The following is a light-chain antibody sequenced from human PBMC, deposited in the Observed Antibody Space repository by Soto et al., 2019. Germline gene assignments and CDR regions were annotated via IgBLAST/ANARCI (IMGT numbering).Light chain of an antibody. CDR1: QSISRL. Sequence: EIVLTQSPATLSLSPGEGATLSCRASQSISRLLAWYQQKPGQAPRLLIYDASSRATGIPARFSGSGSGTDFTLTISSLEPEDFAVYYCQQRSNWVSFGGGTKVEMK. J-gene: IGKJ4*01. CDR3: QQRSNWVS. V-gene: IGKV3-11*01. CDR2: DAS.